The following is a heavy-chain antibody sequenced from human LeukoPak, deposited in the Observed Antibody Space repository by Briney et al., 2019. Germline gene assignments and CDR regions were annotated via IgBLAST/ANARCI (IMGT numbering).Heavy chain of an antibody. CDR1: GFTVSSNY. D-gene: IGHD2/OR15-2a*01. Sequence: GGSLRLSCEVSGFTVSSNYMSWVRQAPGKGLEWVSVIYSGGSTYNADSVKGRFTISRDNSKNSLYLEMNSLRAEDTAVYYCAKDGSMPWGYYMDAWGKGTTVTISS. V-gene: IGHV3-53*01. J-gene: IGHJ6*03. CDR3: AKDGSMPWGYYMDA. CDR2: IYSGGST.